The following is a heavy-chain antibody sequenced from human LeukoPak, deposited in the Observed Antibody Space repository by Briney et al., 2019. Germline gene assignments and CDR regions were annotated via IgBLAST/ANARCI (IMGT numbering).Heavy chain of an antibody. CDR3: ATEIADIAAAALHFHY. J-gene: IGHJ4*02. D-gene: IGHD6-13*01. V-gene: IGHV1-69*04. CDR1: GGTFSSYA. Sequence: GASVKVSCKASGGTFSSYAISWVRQAPGQGLEWMGRIIPILGIANYAQKFQGRVTITADKSTSTAYMELSSLRSEDTAVYYCATEIADIAAAALHFHYWGQGTLVTVSS. CDR2: IIPILGIA.